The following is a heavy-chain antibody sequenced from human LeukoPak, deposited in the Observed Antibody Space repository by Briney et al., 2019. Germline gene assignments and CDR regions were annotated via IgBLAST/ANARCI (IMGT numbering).Heavy chain of an antibody. V-gene: IGHV3-7*04. CDR3: ARDRAYSISSFGRSVDY. Sequence: SGGSLRLSCAASGFTFSNYWMIWVRQAPGKGLEWVGNIKQDGSEKRYADSVRGRFSISRDNAQTSLYLQMNSLRAEGTAVYYCARDRAYSISSFGRSVDYWGQGTLVIVSS. J-gene: IGHJ4*02. D-gene: IGHD6-6*01. CDR2: IKQDGSEK. CDR1: GFTFSNYW.